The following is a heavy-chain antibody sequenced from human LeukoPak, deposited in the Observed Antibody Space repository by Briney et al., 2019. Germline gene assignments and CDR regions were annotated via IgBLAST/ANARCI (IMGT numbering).Heavy chain of an antibody. CDR3: AATLGYCSGGSCFALPDY. V-gene: IGHV1-58*02. CDR2: IVVGSGNT. CDR1: GFTFTSSA. D-gene: IGHD2-15*01. Sequence: SVKVSCKASGFTFTSSAMQWVGQSRGQRLEGIGWIVVGSGNTNYAQKFQERVTITRAMSTSTAYMELSSLRSEDTAVYYCAATLGYCSGGSCFALPDYWGQGTLVTVSS. J-gene: IGHJ4*02.